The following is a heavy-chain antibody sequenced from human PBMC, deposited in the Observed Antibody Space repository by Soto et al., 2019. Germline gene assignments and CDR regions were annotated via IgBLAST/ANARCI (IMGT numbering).Heavy chain of an antibody. Sequence: QVQLQESGPGLVKPSETLSLTCTVSGGSISSYYWSWIRQPPGKGLEWIGYIYYSGSTNYNPSLKGHVTISVDTSKNPFALNLRSVTAADTAVYYCASLALKSSSGWYNAFDIWGQGTMVTVSS. CDR2: IYYSGST. D-gene: IGHD6-19*01. CDR1: GGSISSYY. V-gene: IGHV4-59*08. CDR3: ASLALKSSSGWYNAFDI. J-gene: IGHJ3*02.